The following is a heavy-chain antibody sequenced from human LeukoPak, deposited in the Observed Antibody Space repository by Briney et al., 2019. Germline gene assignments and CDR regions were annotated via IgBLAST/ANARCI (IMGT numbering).Heavy chain of an antibody. D-gene: IGHD3-22*01. Sequence: SETLSLTCAVYGGSFSGYYWSWIRQPPGKGLEWIGEINHSGSTNYNPSLKSRVTISVDTSKNQFSLKLSSVTAADTAVYYCARVRVRMIVVIDYWGQGTLVTVSS. CDR2: INHSGST. J-gene: IGHJ4*02. V-gene: IGHV4-34*01. CDR3: ARVRVRMIVVIDY. CDR1: GGSFSGYY.